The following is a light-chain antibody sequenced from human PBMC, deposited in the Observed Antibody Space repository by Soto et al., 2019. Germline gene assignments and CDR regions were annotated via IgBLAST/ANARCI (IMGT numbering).Light chain of an antibody. V-gene: IGKV1-27*01. J-gene: IGKJ3*01. Sequence: DIQMTQSPSSLSASVGDRVTLTCRASQDVSHFLAWYQHRPGEVPQVLIYGASNLQSGVPSRFTGSGSGTDFALTISSLQPEDVATYHCQQTYSTLFTFGPGTKVDL. CDR2: GAS. CDR3: QQTYSTLFT. CDR1: QDVSHF.